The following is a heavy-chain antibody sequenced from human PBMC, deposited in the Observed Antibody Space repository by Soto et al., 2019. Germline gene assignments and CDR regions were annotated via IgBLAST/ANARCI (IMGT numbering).Heavy chain of an antibody. D-gene: IGHD5-12*01. V-gene: IGHV4-39*01. CDR2: IYYSGST. J-gene: IGHJ6*03. CDR3: ARKALGGYDYDYYMDV. CDR1: GGSISSSSYY. Sequence: QLQLQESGPGLVKPSETLSLTCTVSGGSISSSSYYWGWIRQPPGKGLEWIGSIYYSGSTYYNPSLKSRVTISVDTSKNQFSLKLSSVTAADTAVYYCARKALGGYDYDYYMDVWGKGTTVTVSS.